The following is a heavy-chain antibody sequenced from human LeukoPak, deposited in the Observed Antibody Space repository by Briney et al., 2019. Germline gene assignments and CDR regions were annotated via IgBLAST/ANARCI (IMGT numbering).Heavy chain of an antibody. J-gene: IGHJ4*02. CDR3: ARVGGYGGATDY. CDR1: GASMNSGSYY. Sequence: SETLSLTCSVSGASMNSGSYYWSWIRQPPGKGLEWIGYIYSSGSTNYNPSLKSRVTISVDTSKNQFSLKLSSVTAADTAVYYCARVGGYGGATDYWGQGTLVTVSS. V-gene: IGHV4-61*01. CDR2: IYSSGST. D-gene: IGHD5-12*01.